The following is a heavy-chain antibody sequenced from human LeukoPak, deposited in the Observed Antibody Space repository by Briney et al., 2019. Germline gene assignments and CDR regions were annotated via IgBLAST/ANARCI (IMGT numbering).Heavy chain of an antibody. V-gene: IGHV4-4*02. CDR1: GGSISSSNW. D-gene: IGHD3-16*01. Sequence: SETLSLTCAVSGGSISSSNWWSWVRQPPGKGLEWIGEIYHSGSTNYNPSLKSRVTISVDKSKNQFSLKLSSVTAEDTAVYYCAKDLGYDYVWGEGNFYYYWGQGTLVTVSS. J-gene: IGHJ4*02. CDR3: AKDLGYDYVWGEGNFYYY. CDR2: IYHSGST.